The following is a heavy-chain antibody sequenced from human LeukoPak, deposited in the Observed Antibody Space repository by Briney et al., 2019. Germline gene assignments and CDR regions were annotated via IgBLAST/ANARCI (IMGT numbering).Heavy chain of an antibody. CDR3: AREGARFYYCMDV. CDR1: GYIFTNYY. J-gene: IGHJ6*03. Sequence: ASVKVSCKASGYIFTNYYIHWVRQAPGQGLEWMGTINPIGGSTNYAQKFQGRVTMTGDMSTSTVYMEVSSLRSEDTAVYYCAREGARFYYCMDVWGKGTTVTVSS. CDR2: INPIGGST. V-gene: IGHV1-46*01.